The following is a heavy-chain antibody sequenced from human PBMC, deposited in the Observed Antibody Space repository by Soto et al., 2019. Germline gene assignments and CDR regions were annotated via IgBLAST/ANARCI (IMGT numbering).Heavy chain of an antibody. CDR3: ARPKGSYRSGYYYFDY. CDR2: IIPLFGTA. V-gene: IGHV1-69*13. CDR1: GGTFSTYA. Sequence: SVKVSCKTSGGTFSTYAIYWVRQAPGQGLEWMGAIIPLFGTADYAQKFQGRVTITADESTSTAYMELSSLRSEDTAVYYCARPKGSYRSGYYYFDYWGQGTRVTVPS. D-gene: IGHD3-22*01. J-gene: IGHJ4*02.